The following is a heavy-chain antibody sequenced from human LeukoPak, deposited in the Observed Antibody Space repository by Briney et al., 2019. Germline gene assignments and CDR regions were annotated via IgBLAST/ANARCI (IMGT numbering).Heavy chain of an antibody. J-gene: IGHJ4*02. V-gene: IGHV1-18*01. Sequence: GASVKVSCKASGYTFSSYVISWVRQAPGQGLEWMGWISAYNGNTNYAHNLQGRVTMTTDTSTSTAYMELRSLRSDDTAVYYCAREGAASGDYKYWGQGTLVTVSS. CDR1: GYTFSSYV. D-gene: IGHD4-17*01. CDR2: ISAYNGNT. CDR3: AREGAASGDYKY.